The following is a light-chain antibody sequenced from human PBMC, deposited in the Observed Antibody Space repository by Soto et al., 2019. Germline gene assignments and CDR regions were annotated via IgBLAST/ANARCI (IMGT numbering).Light chain of an antibody. J-gene: IGLJ3*02. V-gene: IGLV2-14*01. CDR2: EVS. Sequence: QSALTQPASVSGSPGQSITISCTGTSSDVGGYNYVSWYQHHPGKAPKLMIYEVSTRPSGVSYRFSGSKSGNTASLTISGLQAGDEADYYCSSFTRSSTWVFGGGTKLTVL. CDR3: SSFTRSSTWV. CDR1: SSDVGGYNY.